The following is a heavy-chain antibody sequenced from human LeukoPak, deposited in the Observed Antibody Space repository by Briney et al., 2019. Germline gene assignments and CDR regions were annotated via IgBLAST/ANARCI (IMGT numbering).Heavy chain of an antibody. CDR1: GFTFSTYS. V-gene: IGHV3-21*01. Sequence: GGSLRLSCAASGFTFSTYSMNWVRQAPGKWLEWVSSISSHSTFIYYADSIKGRFTISRDNAKNSLYLQMNSLRTEDTAVYYCTRGRNVVATSGYFDYWGQGTLVTVSS. CDR2: ISSHSTFI. D-gene: IGHD2-15*01. CDR3: TRGRNVVATSGYFDY. J-gene: IGHJ4*02.